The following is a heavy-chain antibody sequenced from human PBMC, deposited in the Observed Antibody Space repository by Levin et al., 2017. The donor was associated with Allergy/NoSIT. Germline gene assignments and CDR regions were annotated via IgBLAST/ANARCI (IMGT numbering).Heavy chain of an antibody. CDR1: GFTFGDYA. D-gene: IGHD3-16*01. V-gene: IGHV3-49*04. J-gene: IGHJ4*02. Sequence: PGESLKISCTASGFTFGDYAMSWVRQAPGKGLEWVGFIRSKAYGGTTEYAASVKGRFTISRDDSKSIAYLQMNSLKTEDTAVYYCTRRGGSSPGHYYFDYWGQGTLVTVSS. CDR3: TRRGGSSPGHYYFDY. CDR2: IRSKAYGGTT.